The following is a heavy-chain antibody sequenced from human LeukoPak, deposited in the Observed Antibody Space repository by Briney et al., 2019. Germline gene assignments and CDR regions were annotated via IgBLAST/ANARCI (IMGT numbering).Heavy chain of an antibody. CDR1: GYTFTDYY. CDR3: ATGLWFGKYLDV. J-gene: IGHJ6*04. V-gene: IGHV1-2*02. CDR2: INPKSGGT. D-gene: IGHD3-10*01. Sequence: ASVKVSCKASGYTFTDYYIHWVRQAPGQGLEWMGWINPKSGGTNYAQKFQGRVTMTRDTSISTAYMELSWLRSDDTAVYYCATGLWFGKYLDVWGKGTTVTISS.